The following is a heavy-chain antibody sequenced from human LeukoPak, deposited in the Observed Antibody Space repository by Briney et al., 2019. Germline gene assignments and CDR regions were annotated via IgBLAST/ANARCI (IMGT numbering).Heavy chain of an antibody. J-gene: IGHJ4*02. CDR3: AKRVQYSSSWYSFDY. Sequence: WGSLRLYCTVSGFTFSSYAMSWVRQAPGKGLEWVSSIGGSDSNTHYADSVKGRFTISRDNSKNTLYLQMNSLRADDTAVYYCAKRVQYSSSWYSFDYWGEGTLVTVSS. V-gene: IGHV3-23*01. D-gene: IGHD6-13*01. CDR2: IGGSDSNT. CDR1: GFTFSSYA.